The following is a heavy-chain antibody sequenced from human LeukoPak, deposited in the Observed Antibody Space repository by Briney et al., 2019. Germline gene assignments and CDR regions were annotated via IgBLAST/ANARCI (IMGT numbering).Heavy chain of an antibody. D-gene: IGHD5-18*01. CDR2: INPSGGST. Sequence: ASVEVSCKASGYTFTSYYMHWVRQAPGQGLEWMGIINPSGGSTSYAQKFQGRVTMTRDTSTSAVYMELSSLRSEDTAVYYCARDMYSYTTYFDYWGQGTLVTVSS. CDR1: GYTFTSYY. J-gene: IGHJ4*02. CDR3: ARDMYSYTTYFDY. V-gene: IGHV1-46*01.